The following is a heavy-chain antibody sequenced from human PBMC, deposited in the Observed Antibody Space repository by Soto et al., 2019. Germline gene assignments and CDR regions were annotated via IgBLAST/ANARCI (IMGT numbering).Heavy chain of an antibody. CDR2: IYYSGST. CDR3: ARVQGDPYYFDY. J-gene: IGHJ4*02. CDR1: GGSISSYY. V-gene: IGHV4-59*01. D-gene: IGHD2-21*02. Sequence: SETLSLTCTVSGGSISSYYWSWIRQPPGKGLEWIGYIYYSGSTNYNPSLKSRVTISVDTSKNQFSLKLSSVTAADTAVYYCARVQGDPYYFDYWGQGTLVTVSS.